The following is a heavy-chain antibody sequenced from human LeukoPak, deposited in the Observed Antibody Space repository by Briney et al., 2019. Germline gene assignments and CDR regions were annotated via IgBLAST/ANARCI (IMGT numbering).Heavy chain of an antibody. V-gene: IGHV3-74*01. CDR1: GFTFSSYW. CDR3: ARGGLVVVRNFDY. CDR2: INSDGSST. J-gene: IGHJ4*02. Sequence: PGGSLRLSCAASGFTFSSYWMHWVRQAPGKGLVWVSRINSDGSSTSYADSVKGRFTISRDNAENTLYLQMNSLRAEDTAVYYCARGGLVVVRNFDYWGQGTLVTVSS. D-gene: IGHD3-22*01.